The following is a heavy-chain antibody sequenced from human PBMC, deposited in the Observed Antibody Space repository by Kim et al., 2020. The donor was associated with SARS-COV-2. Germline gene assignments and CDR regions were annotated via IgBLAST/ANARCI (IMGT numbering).Heavy chain of an antibody. Sequence: KFKGRGTMTRNTSISTAYMELSSLRSEDTAVYYCARAVWFRELLPRYYFDYWGQGTLVTVSS. V-gene: IGHV1-8*01. CDR3: ARAVWFRELLPRYYFDY. J-gene: IGHJ4*02. D-gene: IGHD3-10*01.